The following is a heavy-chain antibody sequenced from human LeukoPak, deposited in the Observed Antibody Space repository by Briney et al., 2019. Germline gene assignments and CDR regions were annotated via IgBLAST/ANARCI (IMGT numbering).Heavy chain of an antibody. Sequence: PSETLSLTCTVSGYSISSGYYWGWIRQPPGKGLEWIGSIYHSGSTYYNPSLKSRVTISVDTSKNQFSLKLSSVTAADTAVYYCARDALYSSNWYIPSTIDYWGQGTLVTVSS. V-gene: IGHV4-38-2*02. J-gene: IGHJ4*02. CDR2: IYHSGST. CDR1: GYSISSGYY. D-gene: IGHD6-13*01. CDR3: ARDALYSSNWYIPSTIDY.